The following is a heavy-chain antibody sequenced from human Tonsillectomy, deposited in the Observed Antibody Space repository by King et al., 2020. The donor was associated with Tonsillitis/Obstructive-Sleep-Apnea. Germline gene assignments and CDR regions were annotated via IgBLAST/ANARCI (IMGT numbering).Heavy chain of an antibody. J-gene: IGHJ4*02. CDR3: AKVKFDGAAFDSLDS. V-gene: IGHV3-23*04. CDR1: GYMFTSYA. Sequence: VQLVESGGGLVQPGGSLRLSCVASGYMFTSYAMTWVRLAPGKGLEWVSAISGTGGSRFFAGSVKGRFTISSDSSKKTVFLQMDSLRADDTAVYYCAKVKFDGAAFDSLDSWGQGTLVTVSS. CDR2: ISGTGGSR. D-gene: IGHD5-24*01.